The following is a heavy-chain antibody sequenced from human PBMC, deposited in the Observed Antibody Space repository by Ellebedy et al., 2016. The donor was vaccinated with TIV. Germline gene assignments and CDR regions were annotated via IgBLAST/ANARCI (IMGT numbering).Heavy chain of an antibody. V-gene: IGHV1-2*02. D-gene: IGHD1-26*01. J-gene: IGHJ4*02. CDR3: ARVPGRSGSYSGLDY. CDR1: GYTFTGYY. Sequence: ASVKVSCXASGYTFTGYYIHWVRQAPGQGLEWMGWVNPNSGGTNYAQKFQGRVTMTRDTSTSTAYMDLSRLRSDDTAVYYCARVPGRSGSYSGLDYWGQGTLVTVSS. CDR2: VNPNSGGT.